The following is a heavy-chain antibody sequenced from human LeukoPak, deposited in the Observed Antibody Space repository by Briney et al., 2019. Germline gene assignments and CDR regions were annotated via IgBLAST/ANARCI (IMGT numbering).Heavy chain of an antibody. V-gene: IGHV1-3*01. J-gene: IGHJ4*02. CDR1: GYTFTSYA. Sequence: ASVKVPCKASGYTFTSYAMHWVRQAPGQRLEWMGWINAGNGNTKYSQKFQGRVTITRDTSASTAYMELSSLRSEDTAVYYCARGGSETGGYDFGIDYWGQGTLVTVSS. D-gene: IGHD5-12*01. CDR2: INAGNGNT. CDR3: ARGGSETGGYDFGIDY.